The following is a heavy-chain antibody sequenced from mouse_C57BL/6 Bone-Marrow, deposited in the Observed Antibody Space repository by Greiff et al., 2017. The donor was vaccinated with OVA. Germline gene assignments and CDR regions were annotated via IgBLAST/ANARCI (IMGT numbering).Heavy chain of an antibody. Sequence: DVMLVESGGDLVKPGGSLKLSCAASGFTFSSYGMSWVRQTPDKRLEWVATISSGGSYTYYPDSVKGRFTISRDNAKNTLYLQMSSLKSEDTAMYYCARIYYDYDSDYWGQGTTLTVSS. J-gene: IGHJ2*01. V-gene: IGHV5-6*02. CDR3: ARIYYDYDSDY. CDR1: GFTFSSYG. D-gene: IGHD2-4*01. CDR2: ISSGGSYT.